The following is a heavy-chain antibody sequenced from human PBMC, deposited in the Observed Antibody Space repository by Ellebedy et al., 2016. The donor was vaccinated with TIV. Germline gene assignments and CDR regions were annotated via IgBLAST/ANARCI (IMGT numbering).Heavy chain of an antibody. V-gene: IGHV3-30*03. J-gene: IGHJ4*02. CDR3: ARNGAVVVTAAIYFDY. CDR1: GFTFSNAW. Sequence: GESLKISCAASGFTFSNAWMSWVRQAPGKGLEWVALVSYDGSSNYYADSVKGRFTISRDNSKNTLYLQMNSLRAEDTAVYYCARNGAVVVTAAIYFDYWGQGTLVTVSS. CDR2: VSYDGSSN. D-gene: IGHD2-21*02.